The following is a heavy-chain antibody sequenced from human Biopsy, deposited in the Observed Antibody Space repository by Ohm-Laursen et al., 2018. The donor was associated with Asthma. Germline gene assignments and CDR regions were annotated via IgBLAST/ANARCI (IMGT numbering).Heavy chain of an antibody. V-gene: IGHV3-30*02. J-gene: IGHJ4*02. D-gene: IGHD3-22*01. CDR3: AKVRSDWVITESFDY. Sequence: DSVKGRFTISRDNSKNTLYLQMNSLRPEDTAFYYCAKVRSDWVITESFDYWGQGVLVTVSS.